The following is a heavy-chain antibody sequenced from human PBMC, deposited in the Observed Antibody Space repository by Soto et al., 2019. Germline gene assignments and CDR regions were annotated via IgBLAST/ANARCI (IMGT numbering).Heavy chain of an antibody. CDR2: ISSSSSTI. Sequence: EVQLVESGGGLVQPGGSLRLSCAASGFTFSSYSMNWVRQAPGKGLVWVSYISSSSSTIYYADSVKGRFTISRDNAKNSLYLQMNSLRAEDTAVYYCSRHPERIAQIGWFDPWGQGTLVTVSS. J-gene: IGHJ5*02. CDR3: SRHPERIAQIGWFDP. V-gene: IGHV3-48*01. D-gene: IGHD6-13*01. CDR1: GFTFSSYS.